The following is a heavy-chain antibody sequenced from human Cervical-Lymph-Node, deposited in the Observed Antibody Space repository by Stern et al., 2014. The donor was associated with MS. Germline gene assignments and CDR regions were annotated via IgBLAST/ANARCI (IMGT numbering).Heavy chain of an antibody. CDR3: ARGGAVTSSEYYFDY. Sequence: VQLVESGGGVVQPGRSLRLSCAASGFTFSYHAMHWVRQAPGKGLEWVAVISYDGSDNCYAGSVKGRFTLSRDNSKNTLYLQMNSLRAEDTAVYYCARGGAVTSSEYYFDYWGQGTLVTVSS. D-gene: IGHD4-17*01. CDR1: GFTFSYHA. V-gene: IGHV3-30*01. CDR2: ISYDGSDN. J-gene: IGHJ4*02.